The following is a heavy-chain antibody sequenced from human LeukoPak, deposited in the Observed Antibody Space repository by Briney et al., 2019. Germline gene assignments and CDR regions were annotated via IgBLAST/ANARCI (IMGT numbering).Heavy chain of an antibody. Sequence: EGALRLSCAASGFTVSSNYMSWVRQAPGKGLEWVSVIYSGGSTYYADSVKGRFTISRHNSKNTLYLQINSLRAEDTAVYYCAREVGPLSSGRNWFDPWGQGTLVTVSS. CDR1: GFTVSSNY. V-gene: IGHV3-53*04. CDR3: AREVGPLSSGRNWFDP. J-gene: IGHJ5*02. CDR2: IYSGGST. D-gene: IGHD6-19*01.